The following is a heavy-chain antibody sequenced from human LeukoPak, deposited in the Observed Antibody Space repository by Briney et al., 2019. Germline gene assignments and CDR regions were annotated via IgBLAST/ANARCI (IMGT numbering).Heavy chain of an antibody. J-gene: IGHJ4*02. V-gene: IGHV3-21*01. CDR3: ARGGTIVAAGNA. CDR2: ISSSSSYI. CDR1: GFTFSSYS. Sequence: GGSLRLSCAASGFTFSSYSMNWVRQAPGKGLEWVSSISSSSSYIYYADSVKGRFTISRDNAKNSLYLQMNSLRAEDTAVYYCARGGTIVAAGNAWGQGTLVTVSS. D-gene: IGHD6-13*01.